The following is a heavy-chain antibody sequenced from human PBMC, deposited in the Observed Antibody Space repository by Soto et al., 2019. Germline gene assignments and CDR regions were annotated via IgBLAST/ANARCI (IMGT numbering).Heavy chain of an antibody. CDR2: ISYDGSNK. J-gene: IGHJ4*02. CDR3: ARGSWYFDY. Sequence: GGSLRLSCAASGFTFSNYGMHWVRQAPGKGLEWVAVISYDGSNKYYADSVKGRFTISRDNSKNTLYLQMNSLRAEDTAVYYCARGSWYFDYWGQGTLVTVSS. CDR1: GFTFSNYG. V-gene: IGHV3-30*03.